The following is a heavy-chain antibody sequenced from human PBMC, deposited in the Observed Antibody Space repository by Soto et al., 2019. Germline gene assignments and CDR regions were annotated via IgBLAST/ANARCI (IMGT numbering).Heavy chain of an antibody. CDR3: ARDITRYFDWLSDAFEI. J-gene: IGHJ3*02. Sequence: GASVKVSCKASGYTFTGYYMHWVRQAPGQGLEWMGWINPNSGGTNYAQKFQGRVTMTRDTSISTAYMELSRLRSDDTAVYYCARDITRYFDWLSDAFEIWGQGTMVTVS. V-gene: IGHV1-2*02. D-gene: IGHD3-9*01. CDR2: INPNSGGT. CDR1: GYTFTGYY.